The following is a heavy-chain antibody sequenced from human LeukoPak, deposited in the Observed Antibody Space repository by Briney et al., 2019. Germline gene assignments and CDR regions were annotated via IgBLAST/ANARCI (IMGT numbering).Heavy chain of an antibody. CDR1: GFTFSSYY. D-gene: IGHD3-10*01. V-gene: IGHV3-21*06. CDR3: ARDRSAYNNGGGELGH. CDR2: ISTSSSYI. J-gene: IGHJ1*01. Sequence: GGSLRLSCAASGFTFSSYYMYWGRQAPGKGLEWVSSISTSSSYIYSADSVKGRFTISRDNAKNSLFLQMNNLRAEDTATYYCARDRSAYNNGGGELGHWGQGTLVTVSS.